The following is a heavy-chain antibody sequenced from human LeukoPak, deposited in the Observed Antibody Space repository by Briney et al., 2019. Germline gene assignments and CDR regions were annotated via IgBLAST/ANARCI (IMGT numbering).Heavy chain of an antibody. CDR2: ISGGGDTT. CDR3: AKTNGYYDY. Sequence: GGSLGLSCAASGFTFSNFGMSWVRQAPGRGLEWVSGISGGGDTTYYAESVKGRFTISRDNSKNTLFLQMNSLSAEDTAVYYCAKTNGYYDYWGQGTLVAVSS. CDR1: GFTFSNFG. J-gene: IGHJ4*02. D-gene: IGHD3-22*01. V-gene: IGHV3-23*01.